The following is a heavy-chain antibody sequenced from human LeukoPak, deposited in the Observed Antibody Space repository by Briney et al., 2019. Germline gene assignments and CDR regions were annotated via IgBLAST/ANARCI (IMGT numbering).Heavy chain of an antibody. J-gene: IGHJ4*02. CDR3: ARRRRLLWFGEPHFDY. CDR2: INHSGST. D-gene: IGHD3-10*01. CDR1: GGSFSGYY. V-gene: IGHV4-34*01. Sequence: SETLSLTCAVYGGSFSGYYWSWIRQPPGKGLEWIGEINHSGSTNYNPSLKSRVTISVNTPKNQFSLKLSSVPAGDTAVYFCARRRRLLWFGEPHFDYWGQGTLVTVSS.